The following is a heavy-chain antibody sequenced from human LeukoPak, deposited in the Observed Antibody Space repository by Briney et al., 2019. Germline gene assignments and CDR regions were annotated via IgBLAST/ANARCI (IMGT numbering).Heavy chain of an antibody. CDR2: IYYSGST. CDR1: GGSISSYY. CDR3: ARAIAAAGNNFDP. V-gene: IGHV4-59*01. D-gene: IGHD6-13*01. J-gene: IGHJ5*02. Sequence: SETLSLTCTVSGGSISSYYWSWIRQPPGKGLEWIGYIYYSGSTNYNPSLKSRVTISVDTSKNQFSLKLSSVTAADTAVYYCARAIAAAGNNFDPWGQGTLVTVSS.